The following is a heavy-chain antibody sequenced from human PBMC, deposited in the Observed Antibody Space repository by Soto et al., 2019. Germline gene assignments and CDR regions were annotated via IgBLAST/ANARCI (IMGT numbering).Heavy chain of an antibody. J-gene: IGHJ4*02. CDR2: ISGSGGTT. D-gene: IGHD3-16*01. CDR1: GLTFGSYA. CDR3: AKDSPPHVEGGELPFDY. V-gene: IGHV3-23*01. Sequence: EVQLLESGGGLVQPGGSLRLSCAASGLTFGSYAMSWVRQAPGKGLEWVSAISGSGGTTYYADSVRGRVTISRDNSENTLYLQMNSLRADDTAVYYCAKDSPPHVEGGELPFDYWGQGTLVTVSS.